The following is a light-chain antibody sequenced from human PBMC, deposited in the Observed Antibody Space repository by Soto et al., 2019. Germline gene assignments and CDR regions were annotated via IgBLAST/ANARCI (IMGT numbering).Light chain of an antibody. V-gene: IGLV4-60*02. CDR2: LEGSGSY. Sequence: QSVLTQSSSASASLGSSVKLTCTLSSGHSSYIIAWHQQQPGKAPRYLMKLEGSGSYNKGSGVPDRFSGSSSGADRYLTISNLQFKDEADYYCETWDSNTRVFGTGTKLTVL. CDR3: ETWDSNTRV. CDR1: SGHSSYI. J-gene: IGLJ1*01.